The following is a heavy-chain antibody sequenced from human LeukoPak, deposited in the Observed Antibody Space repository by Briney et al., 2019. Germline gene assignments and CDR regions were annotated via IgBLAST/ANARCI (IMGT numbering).Heavy chain of an antibody. D-gene: IGHD1-26*01. Sequence: SETLSLTCTVSGGSISSYYWSWIRQPPGKGPEWIGYIYYSGSTNYNPSLKSRVTISVDTSKNQFSLKLSSVTAADTAVYYCARGKWELALDFDYWGQGTLVTVSS. CDR2: IYYSGST. CDR3: ARGKWELALDFDY. CDR1: GGSISSYY. J-gene: IGHJ4*02. V-gene: IGHV4-59*01.